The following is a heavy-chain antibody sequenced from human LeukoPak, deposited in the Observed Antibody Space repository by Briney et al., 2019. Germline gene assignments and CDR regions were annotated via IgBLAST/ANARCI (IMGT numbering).Heavy chain of an antibody. CDR3: ARQGPRYYGSGSYSPAYYFDY. CDR1: GFTFSSYS. V-gene: IGHV3-21*01. D-gene: IGHD3-10*01. CDR2: ISGSSSYI. Sequence: GGSLRLSCAASGFTFSSYSMNWVRQAPGKGLEWVSSISGSSSYIYYADSVKGRFTISRDNAKNSLYLQMNSLRAEDTAVYYCARQGPRYYGSGSYSPAYYFDYWGQGTLVTVSS. J-gene: IGHJ4*02.